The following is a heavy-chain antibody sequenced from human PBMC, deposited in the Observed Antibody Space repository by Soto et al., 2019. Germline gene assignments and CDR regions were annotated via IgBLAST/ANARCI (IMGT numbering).Heavy chain of an antibody. D-gene: IGHD1-1*01. V-gene: IGHV3-33*08. CDR1: GFTLSSLW. Sequence: HPGGSLRLSCAASGFTLSSLWMHWVRQTPEKGLEWVAVIWYDGSNKYYADSVKGRFTISRDNSKNTLYLQMNSLRAEDTAVYYCARDPPTGTSSYYFDYWGQGTLVTVSS. CDR2: IWYDGSNK. CDR3: ARDPPTGTSSYYFDY. J-gene: IGHJ4*02.